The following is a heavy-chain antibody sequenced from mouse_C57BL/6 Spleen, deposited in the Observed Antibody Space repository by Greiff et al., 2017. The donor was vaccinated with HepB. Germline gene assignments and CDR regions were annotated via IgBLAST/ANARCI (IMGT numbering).Heavy chain of an antibody. Sequence: QVQLQQPGAELVRPGSSVKLSCKASGYTFTSYWMDWVKQRPGQGLEWIGNIYPSDSETHYNQKFKDKATLTVDKSSSTAYMQLSSLTSEDSAGYYCARGGHYYGSTYYFDYWGQGTTLTVSS. D-gene: IGHD1-1*01. CDR3: ARGGHYYGSTYYFDY. J-gene: IGHJ2*01. CDR1: GYTFTSYW. CDR2: IYPSDSET. V-gene: IGHV1-61*01.